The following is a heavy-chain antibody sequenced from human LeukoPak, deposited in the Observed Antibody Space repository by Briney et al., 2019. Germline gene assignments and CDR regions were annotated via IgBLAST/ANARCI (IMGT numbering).Heavy chain of an antibody. J-gene: IGHJ4*02. Sequence: ASVKVSCKASGGTFSSYAISWVRQATGQGLEWMGWMNPNSGNTGYAQKFQGRVTMTRNTSIGTAYMELSSLRSEDTAVYYCARYAASSTSYWGQGTLVTVSS. D-gene: IGHD2-2*01. CDR2: MNPNSGNT. CDR1: GGTFSSYA. CDR3: ARYAASSTSY. V-gene: IGHV1-8*02.